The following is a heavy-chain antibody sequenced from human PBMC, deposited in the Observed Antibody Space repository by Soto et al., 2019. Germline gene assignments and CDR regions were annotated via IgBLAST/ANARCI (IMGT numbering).Heavy chain of an antibody. CDR1: GFTFSSYG. CDR3: AKDHSGYGLPQAYYMDV. Sequence: GGSLRLSCAASGFTFSSYGMHWVRQAPGKGLEWVAVISYDGSNKYYADSVKGRFTISRDNSKNTLYLQMNSLRAEDTAVYYCAKDHSGYGLPQAYYMDVWGKGTTVTVSS. J-gene: IGHJ6*03. V-gene: IGHV3-30*18. D-gene: IGHD5-12*01. CDR2: ISYDGSNK.